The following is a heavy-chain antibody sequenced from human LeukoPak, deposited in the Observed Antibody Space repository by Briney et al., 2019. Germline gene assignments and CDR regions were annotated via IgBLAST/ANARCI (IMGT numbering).Heavy chain of an antibody. CDR2: ISYDGSNK. Sequence: GGSLRLSCAASGFTFSSYAMHWVRQAPGKGLEWVAVISYDGSNKYYADSVKGRFTISRDNSKNTLYLQMNSLKTEDTAVYYCTVKQQLVLDVFDIWGQGTMVTVSS. V-gene: IGHV3-30*04. CDR3: TVKQQLVLDVFDI. J-gene: IGHJ3*02. D-gene: IGHD6-13*01. CDR1: GFTFSSYA.